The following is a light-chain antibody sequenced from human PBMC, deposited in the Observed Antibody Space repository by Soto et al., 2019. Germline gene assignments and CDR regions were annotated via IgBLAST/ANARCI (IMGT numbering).Light chain of an antibody. J-gene: IGLJ3*02. CDR1: SSDVGGFDY. CDR2: EVT. CDR3: SSFTSSHTWV. Sequence: QAVVTQPASVSGSPGQSIAISCTGTSSDVGGFDYVSWYQQHPGKAPKVIIYEVTNRPSGVSSRFSGSKSGNTASLTISGLQAEDEADYHCSSFTSSHTWVFGGGTKLTVL. V-gene: IGLV2-14*01.